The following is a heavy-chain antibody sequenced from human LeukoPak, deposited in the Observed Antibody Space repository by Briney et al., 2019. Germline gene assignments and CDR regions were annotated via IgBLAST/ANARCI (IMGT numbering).Heavy chain of an antibody. CDR3: ARERSPRITMVRGVILPGY. V-gene: IGHV3-7*01. CDR2: INPDESEK. D-gene: IGHD3-10*01. J-gene: IGHJ4*02. CDR1: AFIFSGHW. Sequence: PGGSLRLSCEGSAFIFSGHWMNWVRQTPGKGLEWVASINPDESEKYSAGSVKGRFTISRDNAKNSLFLQMENLRAEDTAVYYCARERSPRITMVRGVILPGYWGQGTLVTVSS.